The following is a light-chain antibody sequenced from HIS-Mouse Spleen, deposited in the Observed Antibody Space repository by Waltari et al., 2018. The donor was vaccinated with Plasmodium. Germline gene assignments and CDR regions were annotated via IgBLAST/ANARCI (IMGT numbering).Light chain of an antibody. CDR2: EDS. CDR1: ALPKKY. J-gene: IGLJ3*02. V-gene: IGLV3-10*01. Sequence: SYELTQPPSVSVSPGQTARINCSGDALPKKYAYWYQQKSGQAPVLVIYEDSKRPCGIPWRFSGSSSGTMATLTISGAQVEDEADYYCYSTDSSGNHRVFGGGTKLTVL. CDR3: YSTDSSGNHRV.